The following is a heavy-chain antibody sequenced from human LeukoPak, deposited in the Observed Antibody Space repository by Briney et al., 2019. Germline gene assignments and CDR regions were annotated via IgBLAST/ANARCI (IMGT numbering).Heavy chain of an antibody. V-gene: IGHV4-59*01. J-gene: IGHJ4*02. CDR3: ARDGYYDSMDY. CDR1: GGSISSYY. D-gene: IGHD3-22*01. CDR2: IYYSGST. Sequence: PSETLSLTCTVSGGSISSYYWSWIRQPPGKGLEWIGYIYYSGSTNYNPSPKSRVTISVDTSKNQFSLKLSSVTAADTAVYYCARDGYYDSMDYWGQGTLVTVSS.